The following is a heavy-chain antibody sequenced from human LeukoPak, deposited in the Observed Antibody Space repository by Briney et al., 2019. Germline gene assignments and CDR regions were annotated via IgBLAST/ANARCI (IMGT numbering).Heavy chain of an antibody. D-gene: IGHD1-26*01. CDR1: GGSFSGYC. CDR3: ARGAVGATSPYFDY. J-gene: IGHJ4*02. V-gene: IGHV4-34*01. CDR2: INHSGST. Sequence: SETLSLTCAVYGGSFSGYCWSWIRQPPGKGLEWIGEINHSGSTNYNPSLKSRVTISVDTSKNQFSLKLSSVTAADTAVYYCARGAVGATSPYFDYWGQGTLVTVSS.